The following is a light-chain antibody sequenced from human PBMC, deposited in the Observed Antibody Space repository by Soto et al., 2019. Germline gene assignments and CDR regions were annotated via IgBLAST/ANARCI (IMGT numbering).Light chain of an antibody. CDR2: GAS. Sequence: EIVMTQSPATLSVSPGERATLSCRASQSVSSNLAWYQQKPGQAPRLLIYGASTRATGIPARFSGSVSAAEFTLTISSMQSEDFAVYYYQQYNDRPPCTVGQGTKVDIK. J-gene: IGKJ1*01. CDR3: QQYNDRPPCT. V-gene: IGKV3-15*01. CDR1: QSVSSN.